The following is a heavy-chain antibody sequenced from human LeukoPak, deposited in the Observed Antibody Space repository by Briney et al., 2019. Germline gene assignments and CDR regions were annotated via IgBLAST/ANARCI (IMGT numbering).Heavy chain of an antibody. CDR2: ISGSGGST. J-gene: IGHJ4*02. V-gene: IGHV3-23*01. D-gene: IGHD3-22*01. CDR1: GFTFSSYG. CDR3: ASATYYYDSSGYYYGPFDY. Sequence: GGSLRLSCAASGFTFSSYGMSWVRQAPGKGLEWVSAISGSGGSTYYADSVKGRFTISRDNSKNTLYLQMNSLRAEDTAVYYCASATYYYDSSGYYYGPFDYWGQGTLVTVSS.